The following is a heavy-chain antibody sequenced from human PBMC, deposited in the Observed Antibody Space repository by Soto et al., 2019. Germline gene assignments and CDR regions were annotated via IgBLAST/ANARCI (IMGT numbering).Heavy chain of an antibody. CDR3: ARIGNPDASLYFDY. Sequence: QVQLQESGPGLVKPSQTLSLTCTVSGGSISVGGYYWHWIRQLPGKGPEWIGYTYHTGSTYYNPSLESRVTISVDPSKNQFSLRLSSVTAADTAVYYCARIGNPDASLYFDYWGQGTLVTVSS. CDR2: TYHTGST. CDR1: GGSISVGGYY. D-gene: IGHD2-2*01. V-gene: IGHV4-31*03. J-gene: IGHJ4*02.